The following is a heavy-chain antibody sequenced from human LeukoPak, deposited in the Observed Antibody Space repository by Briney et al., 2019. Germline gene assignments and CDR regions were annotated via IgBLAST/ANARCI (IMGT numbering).Heavy chain of an antibody. CDR1: GFTFDDYG. CDR3: ARDPEYCSVGTCYRYNWFDP. D-gene: IGHD2-15*01. J-gene: IGHJ5*02. CDR2: TNWNGGST. Sequence: GGSLRLSCAASGFTFDDYGMSWVRQAPGKGLEWVSGTNWNGGSTGYADSVKGRFTISRDNAKNSLYLQMNSLRAEDTALYYCARDPEYCSVGTCYRYNWFDPWGQGTLVTVSS. V-gene: IGHV3-20*04.